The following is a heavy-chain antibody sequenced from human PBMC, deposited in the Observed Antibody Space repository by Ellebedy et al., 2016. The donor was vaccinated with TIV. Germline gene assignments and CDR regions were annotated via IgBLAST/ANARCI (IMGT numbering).Heavy chain of an antibody. V-gene: IGHV1-8*01. CDR2: MNPNSGAT. Sequence: AASVKVSCKASGYSFTNYDINWVRQATGQGLEWMGWMNPNSGATGSAQKFQGRVIMTRSTSTGTAYLELRSLRSEDTAVYYCARVSNWNTVVDYWGQGTLVTVSS. J-gene: IGHJ4*02. CDR1: GYSFTNYD. D-gene: IGHD2-21*01. CDR3: ARVSNWNTVVDY.